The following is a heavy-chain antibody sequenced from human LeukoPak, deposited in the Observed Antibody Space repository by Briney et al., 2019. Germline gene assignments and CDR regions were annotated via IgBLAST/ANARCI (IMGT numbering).Heavy chain of an antibody. CDR3: ARESGGSGSYYNGYFDY. D-gene: IGHD3-10*01. CDR2: IYQSGST. CDR1: GASVSSIGYS. J-gene: IGHJ4*02. Sequence: SETLSLTCGVSGASVSSIGYSWSWIRQPPGRGLEWIGYIYQSGSTSYNPSLQSRVTISIDRSKNQFSLNLSSVTAADTAVYYCARESGGSGSYYNGYFDYWGQGTLVTVSS. V-gene: IGHV4-30-2*01.